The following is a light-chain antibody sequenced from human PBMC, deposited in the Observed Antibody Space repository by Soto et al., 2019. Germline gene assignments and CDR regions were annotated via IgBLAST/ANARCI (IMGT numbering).Light chain of an antibody. CDR3: QQRRNWVS. Sequence: LTQSPAILSLSPGEKATLSCTASQSVDSYMAWYQQRPGQPPRLLIHDTSPRASGVPARFRGSGSGTDFTLTITSLEPEDLAVYFCQQRRNWVSFGPGTRV. CDR2: DTS. J-gene: IGKJ3*01. CDR1: QSVDSY. V-gene: IGKV3-11*01.